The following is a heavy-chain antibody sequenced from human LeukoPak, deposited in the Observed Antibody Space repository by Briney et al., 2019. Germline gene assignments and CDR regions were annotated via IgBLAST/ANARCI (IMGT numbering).Heavy chain of an antibody. V-gene: IGHV3-74*01. CDR2: ISSDGSTT. J-gene: IGHJ6*02. CDR3: TRDHSPSEYTNYERAYYYGMDV. Sequence: GGSLRLSCAASGFTFSSHWMHWVRQAPGKGLVWISRISSDGSTTDYADSVKGRFTISRDSAKKTLYLQMHSLRADDSAVYYCTRDHSPSEYTNYERAYYYGMDVWGQGTTVTVSS. D-gene: IGHD1-7*01. CDR1: GFTFSSHW.